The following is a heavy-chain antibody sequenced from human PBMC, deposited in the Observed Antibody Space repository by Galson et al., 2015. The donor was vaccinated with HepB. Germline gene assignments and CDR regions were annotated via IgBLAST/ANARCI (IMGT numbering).Heavy chain of an antibody. V-gene: IGHV3-21*01. Sequence: SLRLSCAASGFTFSSYSMNWVRQAPGKGLEWVSSISSSSSYIYYADSVKGRFTISRDNAMNSLYLQMNSLRAEDTAVYYCARVPLSDFYYMDVWGKGTTVTVSS. J-gene: IGHJ6*03. D-gene: IGHD2-21*02. CDR1: GFTFSSYS. CDR2: ISSSSSYI. CDR3: ARVPLSDFYYMDV.